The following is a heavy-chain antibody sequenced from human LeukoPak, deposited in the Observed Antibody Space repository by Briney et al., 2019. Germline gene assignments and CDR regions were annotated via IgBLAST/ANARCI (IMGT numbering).Heavy chain of an antibody. Sequence: SETLSLTCAVYGGSFTGYYWSWLRQPPGKGLEWIGEINHSGATNYNPSLKSRVTISVDTSKNQFSLRLTSVSAADTGVYYCATPTRGGIAVTGTFGHWGQGTQVTVSS. V-gene: IGHV4-34*01. D-gene: IGHD6-19*01. CDR1: GGSFTGYY. J-gene: IGHJ4*02. CDR3: ATPTRGGIAVTGTFGH. CDR2: INHSGAT.